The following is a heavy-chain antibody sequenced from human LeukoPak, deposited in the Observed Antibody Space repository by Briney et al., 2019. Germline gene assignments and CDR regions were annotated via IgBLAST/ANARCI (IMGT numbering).Heavy chain of an antibody. V-gene: IGHV4-59*02. Sequence: SETLSLTCIVSGATVSSYYWSWIRQPPGRGLEWLGYLSHSGSRDSNPSLKSRVTILVDTSKNQFSLKLTSVTAADTAVYYCARAQYANAWYAFDIWGQGTMVTVSS. D-gene: IGHD2-2*01. CDR2: LSHSGSR. J-gene: IGHJ3*02. CDR3: ARAQYANAWYAFDI. CDR1: GATVSSYY.